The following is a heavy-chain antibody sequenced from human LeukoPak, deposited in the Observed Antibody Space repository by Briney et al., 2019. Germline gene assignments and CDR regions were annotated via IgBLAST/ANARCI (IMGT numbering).Heavy chain of an antibody. J-gene: IGHJ4*02. Sequence: GASVKVSCKASGYAFTSYYMHWVRQAPGQGLEWMGIINPSGGSTSYAQKFQGRVTMTRDTSTSTVYMELSSLRSEDTAVYYCARSDQLLLADYWGQGTLVTVSS. D-gene: IGHD2-2*01. CDR3: ARSDQLLLADY. CDR1: GYAFTSYY. CDR2: INPSGGST. V-gene: IGHV1-46*01.